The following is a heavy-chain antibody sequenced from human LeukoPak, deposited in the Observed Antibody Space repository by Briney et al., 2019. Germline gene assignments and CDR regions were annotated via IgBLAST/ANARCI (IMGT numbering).Heavy chain of an antibody. CDR3: ARTVHYSSGWSPTYYFDY. CDR2: INHSGST. CDR1: GGSFSGYY. J-gene: IGHJ4*02. V-gene: IGHV4-34*01. Sequence: SETLSLTCAVYGGSFSGYYWSWIRQPPGKGLEWIGEINHSGSTNYNPSLKSRVTISEDTSKNQFSLKLSSVTAADTAVYYCARTVHYSSGWSPTYYFDYWGQGTLVTVSS. D-gene: IGHD6-19*01.